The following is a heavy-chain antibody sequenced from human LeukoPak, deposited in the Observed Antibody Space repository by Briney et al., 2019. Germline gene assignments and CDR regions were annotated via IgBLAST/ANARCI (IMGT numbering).Heavy chain of an antibody. CDR2: IIPIFGTA. J-gene: IGHJ6*02. V-gene: IGHV1-69*13. Sequence: GASVKVSCKASGYTFTSYGISWVRQAPGQGLEWMGGIIPIFGTANYAQKFQGRVTITADESTSTAYMELSSLRSEDTAVYYCARLQADYGMDVWGQGTTVTVSS. CDR3: ARLQADYGMDV. CDR1: GYTFTSYG.